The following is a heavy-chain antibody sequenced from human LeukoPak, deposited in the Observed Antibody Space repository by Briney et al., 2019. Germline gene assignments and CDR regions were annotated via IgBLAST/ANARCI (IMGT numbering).Heavy chain of an antibody. V-gene: IGHV3-49*03. CDR2: IRSKAYGGTT. D-gene: IGHD2-2*01. Sequence: PGGSLRLSCAASGYTFGDYAMSWFRQAPGKGLECVGFIRSKAYGGTTEYAASVKGRFTISRDDSKSIAYLQMNSLKTEDTAVYYCTRDIGYCSSTSCYGRWFDPWGQGTLVTVSS. CDR3: TRDIGYCSSTSCYGRWFDP. CDR1: GYTFGDYA. J-gene: IGHJ5*02.